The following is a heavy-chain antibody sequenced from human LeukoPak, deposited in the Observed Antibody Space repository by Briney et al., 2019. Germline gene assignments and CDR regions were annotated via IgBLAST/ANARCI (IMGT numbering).Heavy chain of an antibody. V-gene: IGHV1-18*01. CDR1: GYTFTSYG. D-gene: IGHD3-22*01. CDR2: ISAYNGNT. CDR3: ARGLRYDSSGYQYYFDY. J-gene: IGHJ4*02. Sequence: ASVKVSCKASGYTFTSYGISWVRQAPGQGLEWMGWISAYNGNTNYAQKLQGRVTMTTDTSTSTAYMELRSLRSDDTAVYYCARGLRYDSSGYQYYFDYWGQGTLVTVSS.